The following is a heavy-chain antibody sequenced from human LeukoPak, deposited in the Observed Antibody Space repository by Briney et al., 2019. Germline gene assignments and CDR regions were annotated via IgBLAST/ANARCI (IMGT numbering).Heavy chain of an antibody. V-gene: IGHV3-23*01. CDR3: ARGREDDSLTGWFDP. Sequence: PGGSLRLSCAASGFTFSSYSMNWVRQAPGKGLEWVSSISGSSGSTAYADSVKGRFTISRDNSKNTLYLQMNSLRAEDTAVYYCARGREDDSLTGWFDPWGQGTLVTVSS. D-gene: IGHD3-9*01. CDR1: GFTFSSYS. J-gene: IGHJ5*02. CDR2: ISGSSGST.